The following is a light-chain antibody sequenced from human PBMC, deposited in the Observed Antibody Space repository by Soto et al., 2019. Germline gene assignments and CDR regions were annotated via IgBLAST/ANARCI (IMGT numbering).Light chain of an antibody. V-gene: IGLV2-11*01. CDR2: DVT. CDR1: SSDVGAYKY. J-gene: IGLJ3*02. CDR3: CSYAGTYTVWV. Sequence: QSALTQPASVSGSPGQSVTISCTGTSSDVGAYKYVSWYQQHPGKAPKLMIYDVTKRPSGVPDRFSASKSGNTASLTISGLQAEDEADYYCCSYAGTYTVWVFGGGTKLTVL.